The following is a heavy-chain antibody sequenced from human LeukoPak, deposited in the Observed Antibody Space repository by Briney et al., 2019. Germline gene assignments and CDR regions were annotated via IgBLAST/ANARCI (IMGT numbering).Heavy chain of an antibody. CDR1: GFTFSSYW. Sequence: GGSLRLSYAASGFTFSSYWMSWVRQAPGKGREWVANIKQDGSEKYYVDSVKGRFTISRDNAKNSLYLQMNSLRAEDTAVYYCARDLEAYCGGDCYWGYFDYWGQGTLVTVSS. V-gene: IGHV3-7*01. J-gene: IGHJ4*02. CDR3: ARDLEAYCGGDCYWGYFDY. CDR2: IKQDGSEK. D-gene: IGHD2-21*02.